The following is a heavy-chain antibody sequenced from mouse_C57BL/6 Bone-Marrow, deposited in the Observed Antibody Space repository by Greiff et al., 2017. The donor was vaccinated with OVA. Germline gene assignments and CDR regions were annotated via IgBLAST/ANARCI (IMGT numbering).Heavy chain of an antibody. D-gene: IGHD2-1*01. CDR3: TRLLDAMDY. Sequence: EVKLMESGEGLVKPGGSLKLSCAASGFTLSSYAMSWVRQTPEKRLEWVAYISSGGDYIYYADTVKGRFPIARDKSRNTLYLKMSSLKSEDTAMYYCTRLLDAMDYWGQGTSVTVSS. CDR1: GFTLSSYA. J-gene: IGHJ4*01. V-gene: IGHV5-9-1*02. CDR2: ISSGGDYI.